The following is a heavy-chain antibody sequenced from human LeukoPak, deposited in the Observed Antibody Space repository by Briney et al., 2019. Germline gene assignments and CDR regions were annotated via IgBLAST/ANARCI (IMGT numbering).Heavy chain of an antibody. Sequence: PGWSLRLSCAASGFTFGSYWMNWVRQAPGKGLVWVSRIHSDGSSTSYADSVRGRFTISRDDAKSTLYLQMNSLRAEDTAVYYCARSGWPYYFDYWGQGTLVTVSS. CDR2: IHSDGSST. CDR1: GFTFGSYW. CDR3: ARSGWPYYFDY. J-gene: IGHJ4*02. D-gene: IGHD3-22*01. V-gene: IGHV3-74*01.